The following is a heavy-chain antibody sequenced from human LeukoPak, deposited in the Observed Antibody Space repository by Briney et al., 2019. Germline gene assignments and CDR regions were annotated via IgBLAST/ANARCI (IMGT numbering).Heavy chain of an antibody. J-gene: IGHJ3*02. V-gene: IGHV4-34*01. Sequence: SETLSLTCAVYGGSFSGYYWSWIRQPPGKGLEWIGEINHSGSTNYNPSLKSRVTISVDTSKNQFSLKLSSVTAADTAVYYCARDGDYDFLHDAFDIWGHGTMVTVTP. D-gene: IGHD4-17*01. CDR2: INHSGST. CDR1: GGSFSGYY. CDR3: ARDGDYDFLHDAFDI.